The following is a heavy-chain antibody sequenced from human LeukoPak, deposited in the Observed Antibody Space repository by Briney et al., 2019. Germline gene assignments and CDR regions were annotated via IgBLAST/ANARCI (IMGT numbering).Heavy chain of an antibody. Sequence: GASLKVSCKASGYTFTGYYMHWVRQAPGPRLEWMGWINPNSGVTNYAQKVQGRVTITRDASISTAYIGLSRLRSGDTAVYYCARGELWFGEFIALPFDNGGQGTLVTVSS. CDR2: INPNSGVT. D-gene: IGHD3-10*01. V-gene: IGHV1-2*02. J-gene: IGHJ4*02. CDR1: GYTFTGYY. CDR3: ARGELWFGEFIALPFDN.